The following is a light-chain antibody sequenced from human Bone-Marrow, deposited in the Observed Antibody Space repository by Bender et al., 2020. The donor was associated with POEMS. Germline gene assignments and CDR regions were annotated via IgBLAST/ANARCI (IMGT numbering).Light chain of an antibody. CDR1: SSDVGNYNY. J-gene: IGLJ3*02. CDR2: DVS. CDR3: NAYGDYNTWV. V-gene: IGLV2-14*03. Sequence: QSALTQPASVSGSPGQSITISCTGTSSDVGNYNYVSWYQQHPGKAPKLIIHDVSNRPSGVSNRFSGSRSGNTASLTISGLQAEDEADYYCNAYGDYNTWVFGGGTKLTVL.